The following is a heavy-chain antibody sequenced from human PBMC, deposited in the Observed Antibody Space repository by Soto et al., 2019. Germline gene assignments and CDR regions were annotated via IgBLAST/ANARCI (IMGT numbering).Heavy chain of an antibody. CDR2: VHYSGNT. CDR1: GYSISSVYH. J-gene: IGHJ5*02. Sequence: SETLSLTCTVSGYSISSVYHWALIRQPPGKGLELLGSVHYSGNTYYNPSLKSRLTISVDMSKNQFSLNLSSVTAADTAVYYCGSQDRVVAAARWFDPWGQGTMVT. CDR3: GSQDRVVAAARWFDP. V-gene: IGHV4-38-2*02. D-gene: IGHD2-15*01.